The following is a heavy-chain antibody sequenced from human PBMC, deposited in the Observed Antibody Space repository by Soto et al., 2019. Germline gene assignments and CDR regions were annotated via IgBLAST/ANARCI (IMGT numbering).Heavy chain of an antibody. Sequence: GGSLRLSCAASGFTVNSNYMSWVRQAPGKGLEWVSVIYSDGSSYYADSVKGRFIISRDNSNNTLYFQMNSLRAEDTAVYYCATLTKYDILTGFYPCWGQGTLVTVSS. V-gene: IGHV3-66*01. D-gene: IGHD3-9*01. J-gene: IGHJ4*02. CDR3: ATLTKYDILTGFYPC. CDR1: GFTVNSNY. CDR2: IYSDGSS.